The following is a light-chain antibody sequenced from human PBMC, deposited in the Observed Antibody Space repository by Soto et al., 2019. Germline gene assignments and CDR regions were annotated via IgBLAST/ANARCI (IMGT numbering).Light chain of an antibody. J-gene: IGKJ5*01. Sequence: DIQLTQSPSFLSASVGDRVTITCRASQDISTYLAWYQQEPGKAPKLLIYAASNLQGGVPSRFSGGGSGTEFTLTISSLQPEDFATYYCQQLHTYPITFGQGTRLEI. CDR3: QQLHTYPIT. CDR2: AAS. V-gene: IGKV1-9*01. CDR1: QDISTY.